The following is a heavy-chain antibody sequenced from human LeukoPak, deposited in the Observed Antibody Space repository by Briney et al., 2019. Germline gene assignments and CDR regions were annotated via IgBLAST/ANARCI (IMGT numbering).Heavy chain of an antibody. CDR3: ARALHYDYVWGSYRFFDY. CDR2: ISSSSSYI. J-gene: IGHJ4*02. D-gene: IGHD3-16*02. CDR1: GFTFSSYA. V-gene: IGHV3-21*01. Sequence: PGGSLRLSCAASGFTFSSYAMSWVRQAPGKGLEWVSSISSSSSYIYYADSVKGRFTISRDNAKNSLYLQMNSLRAEDTAVYYCARALHYDYVWGSYRFFDYWGQGTLVTVSS.